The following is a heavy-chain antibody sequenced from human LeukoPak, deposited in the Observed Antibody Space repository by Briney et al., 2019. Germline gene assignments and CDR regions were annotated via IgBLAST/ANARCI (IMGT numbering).Heavy chain of an antibody. CDR2: ITSTSGYI. J-gene: IGHJ4*02. CDR1: GFTFDDYG. Sequence: GGSLRLSCAASGFTFDDYGMNWVRQAPGKGLEWVSSITSTSGYIYYADSMKGRFTVSRDNAKNSLYLQMNSLKAEDTAVYYCARGSYGDFRNDYWGQGTLVTVSS. CDR3: ARGSYGDFRNDY. D-gene: IGHD4-17*01. V-gene: IGHV3-21*01.